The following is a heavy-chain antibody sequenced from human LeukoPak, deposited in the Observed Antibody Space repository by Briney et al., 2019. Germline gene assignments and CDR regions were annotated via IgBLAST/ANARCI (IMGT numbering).Heavy chain of an antibody. CDR3: ARVDPPGRDSSGYYPDY. CDR1: GFTFSSYA. D-gene: IGHD3-22*01. Sequence: PGGSLRLSCAASGFTFSSYAMHWVRQAPGKGLEWVAVISYDGSNKYYADSVKGRFTISRDNSKNTLYLQMNSLRAEDTAVYYCARVDPPGRDSSGYYPDYWGQGTLVTVSS. J-gene: IGHJ4*02. V-gene: IGHV3-30*04. CDR2: ISYDGSNK.